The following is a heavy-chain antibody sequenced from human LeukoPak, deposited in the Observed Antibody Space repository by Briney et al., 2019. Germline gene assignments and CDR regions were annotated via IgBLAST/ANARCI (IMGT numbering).Heavy chain of an antibody. J-gene: IGHJ6*03. CDR2: ISAYNGNT. D-gene: IGHD6-13*01. CDR3: ARVSYSSSWYTGWYYYYMDV. CDR1: GYTFTSYG. V-gene: IGHV1-18*01. Sequence: ASVKVSCKASGYTFTSYGISWVRQAPGQGPEWMGWISAYNGNTNYAQKLQGRVTMTTDTSTSTAYMELRSLRSDDTAVYYCARVSYSSSWYTGWYYYYMDVWGKGTTVTVSS.